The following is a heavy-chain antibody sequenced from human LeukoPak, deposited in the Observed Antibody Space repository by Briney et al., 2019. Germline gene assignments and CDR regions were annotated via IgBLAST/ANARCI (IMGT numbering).Heavy chain of an antibody. D-gene: IGHD1-26*01. Sequence: AGESLKISCEGSGYSFTSYWIGWVRQMPGKGLEWMGIIYPGDSDTRYSPSFQGQVTISADKSISTAYLQWSSLKASDTAMYYCARGALSGSYFPPYYYYGMDVWGQGTTVTVS. V-gene: IGHV5-51*01. CDR1: GYSFTSYW. CDR2: IYPGDSDT. CDR3: ARGALSGSYFPPYYYYGMDV. J-gene: IGHJ6*02.